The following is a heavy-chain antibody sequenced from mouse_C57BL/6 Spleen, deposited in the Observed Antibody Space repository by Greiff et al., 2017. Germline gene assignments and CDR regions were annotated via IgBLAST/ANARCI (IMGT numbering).Heavy chain of an antibody. CDR3: AIRDSSGPFAY. CDR1: GYTFTSYW. D-gene: IGHD3-2*02. Sequence: VQLQQPGAELVKPGASVKVSCKASGYTFTSYWMHWVKQRPGQGLEWIGRIHPSDSETNYNQKFKGKATLTVDKSSSTAYMQLSSLTSEDSAVYYCAIRDSSGPFAYWGQGTLVTVSA. V-gene: IGHV1-74*01. J-gene: IGHJ3*01. CDR2: IHPSDSET.